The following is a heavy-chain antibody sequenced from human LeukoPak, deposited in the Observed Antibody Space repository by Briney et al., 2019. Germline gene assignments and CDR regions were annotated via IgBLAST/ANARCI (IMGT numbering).Heavy chain of an antibody. CDR2: IYYSGST. V-gene: IGHV4-59*01. J-gene: IGHJ6*02. D-gene: IGHD3-16*01. CDR1: GGSISTYY. Sequence: SETLSLTCTVSGGSISTYYWTWIRQPPGKGLEWIGYIYYSGSTNYNPSLKSRVTISVDTSKNQFSLKLCSVTAADTAVYYCARVAAGGYYYYGMDVWGQGTTVTVSS. CDR3: ARVAAGGYYYYGMDV.